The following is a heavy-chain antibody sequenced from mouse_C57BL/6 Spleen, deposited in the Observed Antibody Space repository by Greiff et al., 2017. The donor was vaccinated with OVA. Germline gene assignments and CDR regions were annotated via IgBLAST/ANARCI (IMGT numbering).Heavy chain of an antibody. V-gene: IGHV1-62-2*01. CDR2: FYPGSGSI. Sequence: VKLQESGAELVKPGASVKLSCKASGYTFTEYTIHWVKQRSGQGLEWIGWFYPGSGSIKYNEKFKDKATLTADKSSSTVYMELSRLTSEDSAVYFCARHEDAGVLGYYFDYWGKGTTLTVSS. D-gene: IGHD4-1*01. CDR3: ARHEDAGVLGYYFDY. J-gene: IGHJ2*01. CDR1: GYTFTEYT.